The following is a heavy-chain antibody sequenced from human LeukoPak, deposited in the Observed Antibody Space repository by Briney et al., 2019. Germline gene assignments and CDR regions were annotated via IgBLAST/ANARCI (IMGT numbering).Heavy chain of an antibody. D-gene: IGHD1-7*01. CDR1: GYTFTSYY. V-gene: IGHV1-46*01. J-gene: IGHJ5*02. CDR2: INPSGGST. CDR3: ARAGITGTTLEDWFDP. Sequence: ASVTVSCKASGYTFTSYYMHWVRQAPGQGLEWMGIINPSGGSTSYAQKFQGRVTMTRDMSTSTVYMELSSLRSEDTAVYYCARAGITGTTLEDWFDPWGQGTLVTVSS.